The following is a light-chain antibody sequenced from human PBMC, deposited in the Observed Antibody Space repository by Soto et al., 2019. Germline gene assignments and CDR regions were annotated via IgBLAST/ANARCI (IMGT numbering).Light chain of an antibody. CDR1: HSVSSY. Sequence: ETVLTQSPATLSLSPGEGATLSCRASHSVSSYLAWYQQKPGQAPRLLIYDASNRATGIPARFSGSGSGTDFTLTISGLEPEDFAVYYCQQYGSSPSTFGQGTKVDIK. V-gene: IGKV3-11*01. J-gene: IGKJ1*01. CDR2: DAS. CDR3: QQYGSSPST.